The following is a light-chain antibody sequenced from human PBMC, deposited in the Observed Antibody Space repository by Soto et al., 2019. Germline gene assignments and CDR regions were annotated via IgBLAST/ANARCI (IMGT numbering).Light chain of an antibody. CDR2: DAS. J-gene: IGKJ5*01. Sequence: IVMTQSPTTPSLSPGERAPLLFRASQSLTRNLAWYQQKPGQAPRLLIYDASTRAADTPARFTGSGSGTKFTLSISTLQSEDFAVYYCQQYNNWPITFGHGTRLEIK. CDR1: QSLTRN. CDR3: QQYNNWPIT. V-gene: IGKV3D-15*01.